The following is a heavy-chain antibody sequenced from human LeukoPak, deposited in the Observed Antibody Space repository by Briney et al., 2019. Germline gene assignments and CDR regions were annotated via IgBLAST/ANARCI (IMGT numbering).Heavy chain of an antibody. Sequence: PGGSLRLSCATSGFTFSAYSMIWVRQTPGKGLECLSHITSSSDSIHYADSVRGRFTVSRDNAKNSLYLQMNSLRDEDTAVYYCARDPGYSRPSSYGYFDHWGQGTLATVSS. CDR2: ITSSSDSI. J-gene: IGHJ4*02. CDR1: GFTFSAYS. D-gene: IGHD1-26*01. V-gene: IGHV3-48*02. CDR3: ARDPGYSRPSSYGYFDH.